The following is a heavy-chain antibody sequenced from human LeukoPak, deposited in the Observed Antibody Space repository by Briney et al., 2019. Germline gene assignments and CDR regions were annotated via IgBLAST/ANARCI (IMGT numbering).Heavy chain of an antibody. V-gene: IGHV3-23*01. CDR3: AKDDSFGNSDY. CDR2: ISGSGGGT. J-gene: IGHJ4*02. Sequence: GGSLRLSCAASGFIFSSYAMSWVRQAPGKGLDWVSGISGSGGGTNYGDSVKGRFTISRDNSKNTLYLQMNSLRAEDTAVYYCAKDDSFGNSDYWGQGTLVTVSS. CDR1: GFIFSSYA. D-gene: IGHD2-15*01.